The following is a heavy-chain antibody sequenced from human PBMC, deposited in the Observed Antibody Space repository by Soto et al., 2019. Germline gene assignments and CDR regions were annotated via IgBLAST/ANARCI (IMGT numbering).Heavy chain of an antibody. CDR3: ARGRYCSGGSCPPYYGMDV. Sequence: EVQLVESGGGLVQPGGSLRLSCAASGFNVSSNYMSWVRQAPGKGLDWVSVIYSGGTTYYADSVKGRFTISRHNSKNTRYLQMNSLRPEDTAVYSCARGRYCSGGSCPPYYGMDVWGQGTTVTVSS. V-gene: IGHV3-53*04. D-gene: IGHD2-15*01. CDR2: IYSGGTT. J-gene: IGHJ6*02. CDR1: GFNVSSNY.